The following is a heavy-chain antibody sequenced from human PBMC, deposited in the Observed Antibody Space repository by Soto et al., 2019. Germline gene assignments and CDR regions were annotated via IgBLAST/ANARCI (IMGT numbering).Heavy chain of an antibody. V-gene: IGHV1-69*13. D-gene: IGHD2-15*01. CDR2: IIPIFGTA. CDR1: GGTFSSYA. J-gene: IGHJ3*02. Sequence: GASVKVSCKASGGTFSSYAISWVRQAPGQGLEWMGGIIPIFGTANYAQKFQGRVTITADESTSTAYMELSSLRSEDTAVYYCARDIRLGYCSGGSCYSAAFDIWGQGTMVTVSS. CDR3: ARDIRLGYCSGGSCYSAAFDI.